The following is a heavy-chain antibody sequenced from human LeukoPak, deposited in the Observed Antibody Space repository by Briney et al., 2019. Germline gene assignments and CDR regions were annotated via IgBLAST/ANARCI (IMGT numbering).Heavy chain of an antibody. CDR1: GFTFGDYA. CDR3: TTAEGWYERFDY. J-gene: IGHJ4*02. Sequence: GGSLRLSCTASGFTFGDYAMSWVRQAPGKGLEWVGFIRSKAYGGTTEYAASVKGRFTISRDDSKSIAYLQMNSLKTEDTAVYYCTTAEGWYERFDYWGQGTLVTVSS. CDR2: IRSKAYGGTT. V-gene: IGHV3-49*04. D-gene: IGHD6-19*01.